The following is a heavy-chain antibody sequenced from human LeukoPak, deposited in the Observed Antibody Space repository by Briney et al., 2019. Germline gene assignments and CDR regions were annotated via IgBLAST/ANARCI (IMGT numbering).Heavy chain of an antibody. CDR3: ASTVAGTSNPYYFDY. CDR1: GGSISSYY. D-gene: IGHD6-19*01. CDR2: IYYSGST. Sequence: SETLSLTCTGSGGSISSYYWSWIRKPPGKGLEWIGYIYYSGSTNYNPSLKSRVTRSVDTSKNQFSLNLSSVTAADTAVYYCASTVAGTSNPYYFDYWGQGTLVTVSS. V-gene: IGHV4-59*13. J-gene: IGHJ4*02.